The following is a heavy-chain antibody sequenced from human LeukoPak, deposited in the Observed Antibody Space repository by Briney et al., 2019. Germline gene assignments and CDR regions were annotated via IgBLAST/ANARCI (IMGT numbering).Heavy chain of an antibody. CDR2: ISSSSSYI. V-gene: IGHV3-21*01. J-gene: IGHJ3*02. Sequence: PGGSLRLSCAASGFTFSSYSKNWVRQAPGKGLEWVSSISSSSSYIYYADSVKGRFTISRGNAKNSLYLQMNSLRAEDTAVYYCARDHSGAFDIWGQGTMVTVSS. CDR1: GFTFSSYS. CDR3: ARDHSGAFDI. D-gene: IGHD1-14*01.